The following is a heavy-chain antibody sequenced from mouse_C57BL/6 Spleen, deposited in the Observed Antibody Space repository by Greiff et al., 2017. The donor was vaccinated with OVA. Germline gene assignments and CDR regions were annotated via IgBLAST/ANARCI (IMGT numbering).Heavy chain of an antibody. D-gene: IGHD1-1*01. V-gene: IGHV10-1*01. Sequence: EVKLVESGGGLVQPKGSLKLSCAASGFSFNTYAMNWVRQAPGKGLEWVARIRSKSNNYATYYADSVKDRFTISRDDSESMLYLQMNNLKTEDTAMYYCVRNYYGSSYGWDYAMDYWGQGTSVTVSS. J-gene: IGHJ4*01. CDR2: IRSKSNNYAT. CDR1: GFSFNTYA. CDR3: VRNYYGSSYGWDYAMDY.